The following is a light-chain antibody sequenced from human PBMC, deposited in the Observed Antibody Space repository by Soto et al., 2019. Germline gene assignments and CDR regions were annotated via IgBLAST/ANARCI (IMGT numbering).Light chain of an antibody. CDR2: DAS. CDR3: QQYNSYSRT. V-gene: IGKV1-5*01. J-gene: IGKJ1*01. Sequence: DIQVTQSPSTLSASVGDRGTITCRASQSSSSGLAWCQHKPGKAPKGVVYDASSWESGVPPMLSGSGSGTEFNLTLRRLPPDDFASHHCQQYNSYSRTFGQATKVDIK. CDR1: QSSSSG.